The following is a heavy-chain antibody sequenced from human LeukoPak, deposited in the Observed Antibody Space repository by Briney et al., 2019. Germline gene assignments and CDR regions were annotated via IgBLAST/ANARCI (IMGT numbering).Heavy chain of an antibody. CDR3: ARDGYFGSADYYMDV. D-gene: IGHD3-10*01. CDR1: GGSMSCYF. J-gene: IGHJ6*03. V-gene: IGHV4-4*07. CDR2: IDTSGSA. Sequence: SDPLSLTCTVSGGSMSCYFWRWIRPPAGKGLAWIGRIDTSGSANYNPSLKSRVTISVDTSDNQNSLKLSSVTAADTAVYYCARDGYFGSADYYMDVWGKGTTVTISS.